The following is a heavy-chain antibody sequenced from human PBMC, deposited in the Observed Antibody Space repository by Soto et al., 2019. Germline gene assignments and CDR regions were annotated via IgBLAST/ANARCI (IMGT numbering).Heavy chain of an antibody. V-gene: IGHV1-18*01. D-gene: IGHD2-15*01. Sequence: QVQLVQSGAEVKEPGASVKVSCKASGYTFSNVGIGWVRQAPGQGLEWMGWISVNNGDTKYAQKFQGRVTMTTDTSTSTAYMEMRSLRTDDTAVYYCGREYCSGERCCGPDYWGQGTLVTVSS. CDR3: GREYCSGERCCGPDY. J-gene: IGHJ4*02. CDR2: ISVNNGDT. CDR1: GYTFSNVG.